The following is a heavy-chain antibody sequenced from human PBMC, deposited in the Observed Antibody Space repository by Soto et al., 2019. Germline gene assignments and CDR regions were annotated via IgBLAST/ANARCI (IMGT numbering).Heavy chain of an antibody. CDR1: GGPISTNNW. D-gene: IGHD6-19*01. CDR2: IYHGGST. J-gene: IGHJ4*02. Sequence: QVQLQESGPGLVKPSGTLFLTCAVSGGPISTNNWWSWVRQTPEKGLEWIAEIYHGGSTNYNPSLKSRVTISVDKPKNQFSLELTSVTAADTAVYYCARERGAGTFQGFDYWGQGALVTDSS. V-gene: IGHV4-4*02. CDR3: ARERGAGTFQGFDY.